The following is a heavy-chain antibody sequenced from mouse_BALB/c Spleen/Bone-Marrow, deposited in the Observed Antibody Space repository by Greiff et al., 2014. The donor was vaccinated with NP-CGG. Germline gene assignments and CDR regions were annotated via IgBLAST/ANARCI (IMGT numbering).Heavy chain of an antibody. J-gene: IGHJ4*01. CDR1: GITVSSYT. CDR2: ITGGGTT. Sequence: EVKLVESGGGLVKPGESLKFSCAASGITVSSYTMSWVRQTPEKRLEWVASITGGGTTYYPDSVKSRFTISRDNARNILYLQVSSLRSEDTAIYYCARHYGYVDAMDYWGQGTSVTVS. CDR3: ARHYGYVDAMDY. D-gene: IGHD1-2*01. V-gene: IGHV5-6-5*01.